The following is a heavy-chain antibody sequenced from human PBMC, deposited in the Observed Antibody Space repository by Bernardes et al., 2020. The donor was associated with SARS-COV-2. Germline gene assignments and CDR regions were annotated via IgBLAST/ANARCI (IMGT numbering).Heavy chain of an antibody. CDR3: ARSSGGHRPDWVDP. CDR1: GYTFISHG. CDR2: ISAYNGNT. Sequence: ASVKVSCKASGYTFISHGISWVRQAPGQGLEWMGWISAYNGNTNYAQKFQGRVTMTTDTPTTTAYMELRNLGSDDTAVYYCARSSGGHRPDWVDPWGQGTLVTVSS. J-gene: IGHJ5*02. V-gene: IGHV1-18*04. D-gene: IGHD6-19*01.